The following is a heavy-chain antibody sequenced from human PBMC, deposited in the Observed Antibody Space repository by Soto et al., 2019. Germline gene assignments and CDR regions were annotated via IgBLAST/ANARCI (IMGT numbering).Heavy chain of an antibody. D-gene: IGHD5-12*01. Sequence: QVQLVQSGAEVKKPGSSVKVSCKASGGTFSSYAISWERQAHAQGLEWMGGIIPIFGTANYAKKFQGRVTITADESTSTAYMERSSLRSEDRAVYYCASRARSIIYGYGMDGCCQGTTVTVSS. J-gene: IGHJ6*02. CDR1: GGTFSSYA. V-gene: IGHV1-69*12. CDR2: IIPIFGTA. CDR3: ASRARSIIYGYGMDG.